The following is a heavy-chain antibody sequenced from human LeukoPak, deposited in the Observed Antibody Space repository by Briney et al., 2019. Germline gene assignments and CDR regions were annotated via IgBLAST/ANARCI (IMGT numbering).Heavy chain of an antibody. V-gene: IGHV1-46*01. CDR3: ARVGGRRIFGVVTPY. J-gene: IGHJ4*02. D-gene: IGHD3-3*01. CDR1: GYTFTSYY. CDR2: INPSGGST. Sequence: ASVKVSCKASGYTFTSYYMHWVRQAPGQGLEWMGIINPSGGSTSYAQKFQGRVTVTRDTSTSTVYMELSRLRSEDTAVYYCARVGGRRIFGVVTPYWGQGTLVTVSS.